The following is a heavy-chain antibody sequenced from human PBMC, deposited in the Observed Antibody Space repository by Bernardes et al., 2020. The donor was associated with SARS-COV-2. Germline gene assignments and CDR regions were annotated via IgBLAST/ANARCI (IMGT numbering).Heavy chain of an antibody. V-gene: IGHV4-61*01. J-gene: IGHJ5*02. CDR1: RGSFTSGSHY. Sequence: SETLSLTCTVSRGSFTSGSHYWIWIRQPPGKGLEWIGYTYYSGSINYNPSLKSRVTISVDTSKNQFSLKLSSVTAADTAVYYCARVIGITIFGVVIVGWFDPWGQGTLVTVSS. CDR2: TYYSGSI. D-gene: IGHD3-3*01. CDR3: ARVIGITIFGVVIVGWFDP.